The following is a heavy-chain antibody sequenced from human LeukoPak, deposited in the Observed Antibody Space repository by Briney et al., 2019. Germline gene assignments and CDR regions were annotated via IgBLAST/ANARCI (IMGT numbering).Heavy chain of an antibody. D-gene: IGHD2-2*01. CDR1: KFTFSTFS. CDR3: ARDLLRYQLLLVMDV. V-gene: IGHV3-23*01. CDR2: ISGSGGYT. J-gene: IGHJ6*04. Sequence: PGGSLRLSCAASKFTFSTFSMSWVRQAPGKGLEWVSSISGSGGYTYYADSVKGRFTISRDNSKNTLYLQMNSLRAEDTAVYYCARDLLRYQLLLVMDVWGKGTTVTVSS.